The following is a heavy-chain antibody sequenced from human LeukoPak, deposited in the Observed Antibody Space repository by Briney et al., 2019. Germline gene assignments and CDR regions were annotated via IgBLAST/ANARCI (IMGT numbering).Heavy chain of an antibody. CDR1: GFTFSTYG. D-gene: IGHD5-12*01. CDR2: IWYDGSNK. J-gene: IGHJ4*02. CDR3: ARGARIVATIAYFDY. Sequence: GGSLRLSCAASGFTFSTYGMHWVRQAPGKGLEWVAVIWYDGSNKYYADSVKGRFTISRDNSKNTLYLQMNSLRAEDTAVDYCARGARIVATIAYFDYWGQGTLVTVSS. V-gene: IGHV3-33*01.